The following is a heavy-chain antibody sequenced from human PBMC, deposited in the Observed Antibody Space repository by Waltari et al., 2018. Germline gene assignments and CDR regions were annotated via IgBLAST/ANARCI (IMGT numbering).Heavy chain of an antibody. CDR2: INAGNGYT. D-gene: IGHD2-21*02. V-gene: IGHV1-3*01. CDR1: GYTFTNYA. Sequence: QVQLVQSGAEVKKPGASVKVSCKASGYTFTNYAIHWVRQAPGQRLEWMGGINAGNGYTKYSQKFQGRVTITRDTSASTAYMELSSLRSKDTAVYYCARGPPGDPFDYWGQGTLVTVSS. CDR3: ARGPPGDPFDY. J-gene: IGHJ4*02.